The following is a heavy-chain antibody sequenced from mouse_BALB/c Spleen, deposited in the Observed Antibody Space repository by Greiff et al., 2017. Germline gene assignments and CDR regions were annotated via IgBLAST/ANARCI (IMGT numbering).Heavy chain of an antibody. J-gene: IGHJ4*01. V-gene: IGHV5-15*02. Sequence: EVKLVESGGGLVQPGGSRKLSCAASGFTFSDYGMAWVRQAPGKGPEWVAFISNLAYSIYYADTVTGRFTISRENAKNTLYLEMSSLRSEDTAMYYCARPLYDYDGYAMDYWGQGTSVTVSS. CDR2: ISNLAYSI. CDR1: GFTFSDYG. D-gene: IGHD2-4*01. CDR3: ARPLYDYDGYAMDY.